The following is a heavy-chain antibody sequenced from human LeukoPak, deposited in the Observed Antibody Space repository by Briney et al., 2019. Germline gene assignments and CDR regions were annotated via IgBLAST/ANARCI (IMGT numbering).Heavy chain of an antibody. V-gene: IGHV3-23*01. CDR2: ISGSGGST. CDR1: GFTFSSYA. Sequence: PGGSLRLSCAASGFTFSSYAMSWVRQAPGKGLEWVSAISGSGGSTYYADSVKGRFTISRDNSKNTLYLQMNSLRAEDTAVYCCAKDRGLIAVAGQGDLFDYWGQGTLVTVSS. CDR3: AKDRGLIAVAGQGDLFDY. D-gene: IGHD6-19*01. J-gene: IGHJ4*02.